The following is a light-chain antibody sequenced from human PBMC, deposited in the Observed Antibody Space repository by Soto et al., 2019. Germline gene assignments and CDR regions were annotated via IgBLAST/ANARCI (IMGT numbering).Light chain of an antibody. CDR2: LEGSGSY. J-gene: IGLJ3*02. CDR1: SGHSSYI. Sequence: QLVLTQSSSASASLGSWVKLTCTLSSGHSSYIIAWHQQQPGKAPRYLMKLEGSGSYNKGSGVPDRFSGSSSGADRYLTISNLQFEDEADYYCETWDSNTHTVFGGGTQRTVL. CDR3: ETWDSNTHTV. V-gene: IGLV4-60*02.